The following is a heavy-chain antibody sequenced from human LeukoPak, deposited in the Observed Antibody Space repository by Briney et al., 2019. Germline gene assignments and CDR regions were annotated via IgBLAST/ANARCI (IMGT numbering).Heavy chain of an antibody. CDR3: STPRGAYGAYRDVPFDY. D-gene: IGHD4-17*01. J-gene: IGHJ4*02. Sequence: GGSLRLSCAASGFTFSSYAMSWVRQAPGKGLEWVAAISCSGGSTYYADSVKGRFTISRDNSKNTVYLQMNSLRGNDTAVYYCSTPRGAYGAYRDVPFDYWGQGTLVTVSS. CDR2: ISCSGGST. CDR1: GFTFSSYA. V-gene: IGHV3-23*01.